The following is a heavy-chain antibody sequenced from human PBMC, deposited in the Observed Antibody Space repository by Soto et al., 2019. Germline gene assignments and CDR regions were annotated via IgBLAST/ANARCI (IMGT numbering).Heavy chain of an antibody. Sequence: QVQLVESGGGLVKPGGSLRLSCAASGFTFSDYYMSWIRQAPGKGLEWVSYINSSSSYTNYADPVKGRFTNSRDNAKNSLYLQMNSLRAEDTAVYYCARIIAAAGGRRYFDLWGRGTLVTVSS. D-gene: IGHD6-13*01. CDR1: GFTFSDYY. CDR3: ARIIAAAGGRRYFDL. J-gene: IGHJ2*01. CDR2: INSSSSYT. V-gene: IGHV3-11*05.